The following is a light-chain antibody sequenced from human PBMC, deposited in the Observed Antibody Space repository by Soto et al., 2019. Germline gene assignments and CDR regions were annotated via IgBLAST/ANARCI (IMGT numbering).Light chain of an antibody. V-gene: IGKV1-12*01. J-gene: IGKJ4*01. Sequence: DIQMTQSPSSVSASVGDRVIITCRASQAFGNLLAWYQQKCGKAPKILIYGITTLQGGVPSRFGGNQSGADFTLTISSVQPEDSATYYWQQAATFPLTFGGATDVEI. CDR1: QAFGNL. CDR3: QQAATFPLT. CDR2: GIT.